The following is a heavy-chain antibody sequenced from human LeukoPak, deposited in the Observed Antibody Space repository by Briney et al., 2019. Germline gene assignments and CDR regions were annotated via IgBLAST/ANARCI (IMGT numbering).Heavy chain of an antibody. CDR3: VKDGGTHMSVVCDY. D-gene: IGHD3-22*01. Sequence: GGSLRLSCEPSGYAFDEYAMHWVRHAPGRGLEWVPGFSWNRANIPSAHSVRWRYTLSRDNAKNSLYLHIYSQRTDDTAVYYCVKDGGTHMSVVCDYWGQGTLVTVSS. J-gene: IGHJ4*02. CDR1: GYAFDEYA. CDR2: FSWNRANI. V-gene: IGHV3-9*01.